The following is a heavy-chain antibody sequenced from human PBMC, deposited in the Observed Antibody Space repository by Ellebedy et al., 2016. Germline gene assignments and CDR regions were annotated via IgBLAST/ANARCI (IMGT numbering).Heavy chain of an antibody. Sequence: SETLSLXCTVSGGSISSYYWSWIRQPPGKGLEWIGYIYYSGSTNYNPSLKSRVTISVDTSKNQFSLKLSSVTAADTAVYYCARGPRHSYGYKGFNPWGQGTLVTVSS. CDR2: IYYSGST. CDR3: ARGPRHSYGYKGFNP. CDR1: GGSISSYY. D-gene: IGHD5-18*01. V-gene: IGHV4-59*12. J-gene: IGHJ5*02.